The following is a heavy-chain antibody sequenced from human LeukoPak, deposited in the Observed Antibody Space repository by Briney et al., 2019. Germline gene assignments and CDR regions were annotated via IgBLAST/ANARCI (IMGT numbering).Heavy chain of an antibody. J-gene: IGHJ4*02. CDR3: ARTQLLLEWLPSAFDY. CDR1: GFTFSSYW. CDR2: IEQVGSEK. Sequence: GGSLRLSCAASGFTFSSYWMSWVRQAPGKGLEWVANIEQVGSEKYYVDSVKGRFTISRDNTKNSLYLQMNSLRAEDTAVYYCARTQLLLEWLPSAFDYWGQGTLVTVSS. D-gene: IGHD3-3*01. V-gene: IGHV3-7*01.